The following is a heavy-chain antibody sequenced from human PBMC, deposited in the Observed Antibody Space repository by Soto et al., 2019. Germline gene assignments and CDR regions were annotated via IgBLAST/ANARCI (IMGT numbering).Heavy chain of an antibody. CDR1: GYSFTSYW. Sequence: GESLKISCKGSGYSFTSYWIGWVRQMPGKGLEWMGIIYPGDSDTRYSPSFQGQVTISADKSISTAYLQWSSLKASDTAMYYCARQSTRGLYYYGMDVWGQGTTVTAP. V-gene: IGHV5-51*01. J-gene: IGHJ6*02. D-gene: IGHD2-2*01. CDR3: ARQSTRGLYYYGMDV. CDR2: IYPGDSDT.